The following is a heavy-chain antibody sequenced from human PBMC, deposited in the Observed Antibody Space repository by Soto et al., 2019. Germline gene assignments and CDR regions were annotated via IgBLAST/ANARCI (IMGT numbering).Heavy chain of an antibody. D-gene: IGHD3-16*01. CDR2: VLGDNGQI. J-gene: IGHJ6*02. V-gene: IGHV3-9*02. CDR3: VKDMAPGGADV. CDR1: VTTSTDYG. Sequence: SLRLSCSVSVTTSTDYGMHWLRQAPGKGLEWVSGVLGDNGQIGYADSVKGRFTSSRDNARHFLYLQMNSLTVEDTALYYCVKDMAPGGADVWGQGAAVTVSS.